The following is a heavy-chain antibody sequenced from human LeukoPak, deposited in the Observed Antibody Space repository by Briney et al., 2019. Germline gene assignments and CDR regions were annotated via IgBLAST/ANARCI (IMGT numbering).Heavy chain of an antibody. CDR1: GGSISSSNW. Sequence: SGTLSLTCAVSGGSISSSNWWSWVRQPPGKGLEYIGYIYNSGSTNYSPSLKSRVTISVDTSKNQFSLKLSSVTAADTAVYYCARGTQLWLPTDWFDPWGQGTLVTVSS. CDR2: IYNSGST. CDR3: ARGTQLWLPTDWFDP. V-gene: IGHV4-4*02. J-gene: IGHJ5*02. D-gene: IGHD5-18*01.